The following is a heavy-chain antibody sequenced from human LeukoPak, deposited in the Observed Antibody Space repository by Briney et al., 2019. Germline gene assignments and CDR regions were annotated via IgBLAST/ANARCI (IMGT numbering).Heavy chain of an antibody. CDR3: ARDLAWDAFDI. CDR2: IHSSSGSI. J-gene: IGHJ3*02. CDR1: GFNFTNYN. Sequence: PGGSLRLSCAASGFNFTNYNMNWVRQAPGKGLEWVSSIHSSSGSIYYADSLKGRYTISRDNTKNSLYLQMNSLRAEDTAVYYCARDLAWDAFDIWGQGTMVTVSS. V-gene: IGHV3-21*01.